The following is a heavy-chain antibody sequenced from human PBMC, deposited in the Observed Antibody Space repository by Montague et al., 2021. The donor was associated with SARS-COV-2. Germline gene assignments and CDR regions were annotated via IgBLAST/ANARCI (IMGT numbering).Heavy chain of an antibody. CDR3: ARTNYDFWRGHQRGGAFDI. J-gene: IGHJ3*02. CDR1: GGSVSSSNYY. Sequence: SETLSLTCTVSGGSVSSSNYYWGWIRQPPGKGLEWIGSLFYSVNTYYTPSLKVRVTISVDTSKNQFSLKLSSVTAADTAVYYCARTNYDFWRGHQRGGAFDIWGQGTMVTVSS. CDR2: LFYSVNT. D-gene: IGHD3-3*01. V-gene: IGHV4-39*01.